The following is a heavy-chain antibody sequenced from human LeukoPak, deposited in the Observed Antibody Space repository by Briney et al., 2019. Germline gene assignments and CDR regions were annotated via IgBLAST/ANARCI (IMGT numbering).Heavy chain of an antibody. Sequence: ASVKVSCKASGYTFTGYYMHWVRQAPGQGLEWMGWISAYNGNTNYAQKLQGRVTMTTDTSTSTAYMELRSLRSDDTAVYYCARLDGYCSGGSCYALWGQGTLVTVSS. J-gene: IGHJ4*02. D-gene: IGHD2-15*01. CDR1: GYTFTGYY. V-gene: IGHV1-18*04. CDR3: ARLDGYCSGGSCYAL. CDR2: ISAYNGNT.